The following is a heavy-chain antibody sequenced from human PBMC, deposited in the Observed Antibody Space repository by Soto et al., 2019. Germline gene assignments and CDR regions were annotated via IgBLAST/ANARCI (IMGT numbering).Heavy chain of an antibody. D-gene: IGHD3-10*01. Sequence: QVQLVQSGAEVKKPGASVKVSCKASGYTFTSYGISWVRQAPGQGLEWMGWISAYNGNTNYTQKLQGRVTMTTDTSTSTAYMELRSLRSDDTAVYYCASGITMVRGVRARDVNDAFDIWGQGTMVTVSS. CDR1: GYTFTSYG. CDR2: ISAYNGNT. CDR3: ASGITMVRGVRARDVNDAFDI. J-gene: IGHJ3*02. V-gene: IGHV1-18*01.